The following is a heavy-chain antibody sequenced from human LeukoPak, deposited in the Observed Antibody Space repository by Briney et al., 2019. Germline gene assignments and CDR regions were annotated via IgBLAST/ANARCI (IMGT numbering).Heavy chain of an antibody. J-gene: IGHJ4*02. CDR3: ATSRSGWYWD. CDR2: IYSGGSA. CDR1: GFTVSSNY. D-gene: IGHD6-19*01. V-gene: IGHV3-66*01. Sequence: GGSLRLSCAASGFTVSSNYMSWVRQAPGKGLEWVSVIYSGGSAYYADSVKGRFTISRDNTKNTLYLQMGSLRAEDMAMYYCATSRSGWYWDWGQGTLVTVSS.